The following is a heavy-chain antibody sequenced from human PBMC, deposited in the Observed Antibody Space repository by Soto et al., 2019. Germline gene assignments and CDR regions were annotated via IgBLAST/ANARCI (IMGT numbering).Heavy chain of an antibody. D-gene: IGHD3-9*01. CDR2: IYPGDSDT. CDR1: GYSFTSFW. V-gene: IGHV5-51*01. Sequence: PGESLKISCKGSGYSFTSFWIGWVRQMPGKGLEWMGIIYPGDSDTRYSPSFQGQVTISADKSISTAYLQWSSLKASDTAMYYCARLDYDILTGYYTSIYYYYGMDVWGQGTTVTVSS. J-gene: IGHJ6*02. CDR3: ARLDYDILTGYYTSIYYYYGMDV.